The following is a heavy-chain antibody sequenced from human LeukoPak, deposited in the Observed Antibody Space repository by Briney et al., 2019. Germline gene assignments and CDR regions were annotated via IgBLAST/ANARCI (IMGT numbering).Heavy chain of an antibody. D-gene: IGHD5-18*01. J-gene: IGHJ4*02. CDR1: GGSISSGGYY. Sequence: SETLSLTCTVSGGSISSGGYYWSWIRQHPGKGLEWIGYIYYSGSTYYNPSLKSRVTISVYTSKNQFSLKLSSVTAADTAVYYYARTDVDTAMAYDYWGQGTLVTVSS. V-gene: IGHV4-31*03. CDR2: IYYSGST. CDR3: ARTDVDTAMAYDY.